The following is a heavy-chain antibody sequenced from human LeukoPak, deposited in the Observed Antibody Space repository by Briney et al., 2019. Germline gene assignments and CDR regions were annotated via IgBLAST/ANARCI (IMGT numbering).Heavy chain of an antibody. CDR3: AKGLGTSGYHDY. D-gene: IGHD3-22*01. J-gene: IGHJ4*02. CDR2: ISDSGDRT. CDR1: GFPFSNFA. Sequence: GGSLSLSCPAPGFPFSNFAMTWVRQAPGRGRDRVSGISDSGDRTYYADSVKGRFTISRDNSKNMLYLQMNSLRVEDTALYYCAKGLGTSGYHDYWGQGTLVTVSS. V-gene: IGHV3-23*01.